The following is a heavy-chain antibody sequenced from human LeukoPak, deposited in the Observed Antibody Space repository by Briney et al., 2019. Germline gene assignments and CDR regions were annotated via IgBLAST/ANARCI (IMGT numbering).Heavy chain of an antibody. Sequence: SETLSLTCTVSGGSISSGDYYWSWIRQPPGKGLEWIGYIYYSGSTYYNPSLKSRVTISVDTSRNQFSLKLSSVTAADTAVYYYARDRPQAFDIWGQGTMVTVSS. CDR3: ARDRPQAFDI. CDR1: GGSISSGDYY. J-gene: IGHJ3*02. CDR2: IYYSGST. V-gene: IGHV4-30-4*01.